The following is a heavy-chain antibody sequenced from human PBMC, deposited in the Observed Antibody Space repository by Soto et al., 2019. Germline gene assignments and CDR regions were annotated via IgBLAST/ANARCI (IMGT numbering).Heavy chain of an antibody. V-gene: IGHV1-69*13. Sequence: SVKVSCKASGGTFSSYAISWVRQAPGQGLEWMGGIIPIFGTANYAQRFQGRVTITADESTSTAYMELSSLRSEETAVYYCASSVEMATIDDWGRGTLVTVSS. D-gene: IGHD5-12*01. J-gene: IGHJ4*02. CDR2: IIPIFGTA. CDR1: GGTFSSYA. CDR3: ASSVEMATIDD.